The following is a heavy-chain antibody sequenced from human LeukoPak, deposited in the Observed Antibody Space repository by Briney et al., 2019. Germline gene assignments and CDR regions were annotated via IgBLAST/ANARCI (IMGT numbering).Heavy chain of an antibody. D-gene: IGHD6-13*01. CDR2: MSGGGIIT. CDR1: GFTFSSYA. Sequence: SGGSLRLSCAASGFTFSSYAMSWVRQAPGKGLEWVSVMSGGGIITYYADSVKGRFTISRDNSNNTLYLQMNSLRADDTAVYYCARGITRYTTSCSDYWGQGTLVGVSS. CDR3: ARGITRYTTSCSDY. V-gene: IGHV3-23*01. J-gene: IGHJ4*02.